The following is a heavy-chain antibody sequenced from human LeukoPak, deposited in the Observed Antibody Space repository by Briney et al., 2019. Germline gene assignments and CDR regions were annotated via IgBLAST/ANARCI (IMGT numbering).Heavy chain of an antibody. CDR2: IYYSGST. CDR1: GGSISSYY. D-gene: IGHD5-18*01. J-gene: IGHJ4*02. CDR3: ARGAAGYSYG. V-gene: IGHV4-59*01. Sequence: SETLSLTYTVSGGSISSYYWSWIRQPPGKGLEWIGHIYYSGSTNYNPSLKSRVTISIDTSKNQFSLRLSSVTAADTAVYYCARGAAGYSYGWGQGTLVTVSS.